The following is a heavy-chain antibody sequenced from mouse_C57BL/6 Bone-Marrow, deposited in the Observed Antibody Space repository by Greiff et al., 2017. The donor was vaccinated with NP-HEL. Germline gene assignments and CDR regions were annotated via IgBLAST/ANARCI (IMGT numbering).Heavy chain of an antibody. CDR3: ARGGYFDV. CDR2: IDPSDSET. V-gene: IGHV1-52*01. Sequence: QVQLKESGAELVRPGSSVKLSCKASGYTFTSYWMHWVKQRPIQGLEWIGNIDPSDSETHYNQKFKDKATLTVDKSSSTAYMQLSSLTSEDSAVYYCARGGYFDVWGTGTTVTVSS. CDR1: GYTFTSYW. J-gene: IGHJ1*03.